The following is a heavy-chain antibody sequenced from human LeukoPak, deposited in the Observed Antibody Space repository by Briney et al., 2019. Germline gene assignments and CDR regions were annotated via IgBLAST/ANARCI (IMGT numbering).Heavy chain of an antibody. D-gene: IGHD3-22*01. Sequence: ASLNVSSKPSRDTFTVYYMHWVRQAPGQRVGSMGWINPNSGGRNYAQKFQGRVVRTRDTSISTAYMELSRLRSDDTAVYYCARLGWYYDSSGYSSPNDYWGEGTLVTVSS. CDR1: RDTFTVYY. CDR3: ARLGWYYDSSGYSSPNDY. V-gene: IGHV1-2*02. CDR2: INPNSGGR. J-gene: IGHJ4*02.